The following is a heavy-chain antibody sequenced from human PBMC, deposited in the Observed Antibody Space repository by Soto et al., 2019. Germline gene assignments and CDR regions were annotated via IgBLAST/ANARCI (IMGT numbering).Heavy chain of an antibody. Sequence: QLQLVESGGGLVKPGGSLRLSCAASGFSFSDYYMSWIRQAPGKGLEWVSYIGSSDPTVYYADSVKGRFTMSRDNAKKSVYPQMNSLRVEDTAIYYGGGGTIDHWGQGTLVSVSS. CDR3: GGGTIDH. D-gene: IGHD3-16*01. CDR1: GFSFSDYY. V-gene: IGHV3-11*01. CDR2: IGSSDPTV. J-gene: IGHJ4*02.